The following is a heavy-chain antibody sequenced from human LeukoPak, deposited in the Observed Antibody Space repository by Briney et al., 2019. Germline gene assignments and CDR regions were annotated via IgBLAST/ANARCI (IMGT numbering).Heavy chain of an antibody. D-gene: IGHD4-17*01. CDR3: ARLFNYGDYDAFDI. CDR1: GYTFTSSD. J-gene: IGHJ3*02. V-gene: IGHV1-8*01. Sequence: ASVKVSCKASGYTFTSSDINWVRQAAGQGLEWMGWMNPNSGNTGYAQRFQGRVTMTRNTSINTAYMDLSSLRSEDTAVYYCARLFNYGDYDAFDIWGQGTMVTVSS. CDR2: MNPNSGNT.